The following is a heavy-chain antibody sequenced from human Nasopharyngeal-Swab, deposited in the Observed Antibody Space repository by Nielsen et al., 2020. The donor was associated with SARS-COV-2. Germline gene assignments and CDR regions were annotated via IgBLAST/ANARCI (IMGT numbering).Heavy chain of an antibody. J-gene: IGHJ4*02. CDR2: INPSGGST. CDR1: GYTFTSYY. CDR3: ARARSFWSGTPFY. V-gene: IGHV1-46*01. D-gene: IGHD3-3*01. Sequence: ASVKVSCKASGYTFTSYYMHWVRQAPGQGLEWMGIINPSGGSTSYAQKSQGRVTMTRNTSISTAYMELSSLRSEDTAVYYCARARSFWSGTPFYWGQGTLVTVSS.